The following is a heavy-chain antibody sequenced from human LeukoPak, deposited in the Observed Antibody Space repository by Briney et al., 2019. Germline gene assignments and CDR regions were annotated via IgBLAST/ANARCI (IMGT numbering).Heavy chain of an antibody. J-gene: IGHJ5*02. Sequence: SETLSLTCTVSGGSISSYYWSWIRQPPGKGLEWIGYIYYSGSTNYNPSLKSRVTISVDTSKNQFSLKLSSVTAADTAVYYCARGSCSGGSCYSSWFDPWGQGTLVTVSS. CDR2: IYYSGST. CDR3: ARGSCSGGSCYSSWFDP. CDR1: GGSISSYY. V-gene: IGHV4-59*01. D-gene: IGHD2-15*01.